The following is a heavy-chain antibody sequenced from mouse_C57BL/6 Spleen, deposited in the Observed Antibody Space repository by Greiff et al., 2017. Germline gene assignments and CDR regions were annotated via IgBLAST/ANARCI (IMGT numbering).Heavy chain of an antibody. CDR1: GYSFTGYY. V-gene: IGHV1-42*01. J-gene: IGHJ2*01. CDR2: INPSTGGT. D-gene: IGHD1-1*01. CDR3: ARSGTTVVASYYFDY. Sequence: EVQLQQSGPELVKPGASVKISCKASGYSFTGYYMNWVKQSPEKSLEWIGEINPSTGGTTYNQKFKAKATLTVDKSSSTAYMQLKSLTSEDSAVYYCARSGTTVVASYYFDYWGQGTTLTVSS.